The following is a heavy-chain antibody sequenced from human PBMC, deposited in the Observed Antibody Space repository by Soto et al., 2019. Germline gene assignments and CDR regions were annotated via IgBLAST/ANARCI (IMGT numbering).Heavy chain of an antibody. D-gene: IGHD5-18*01. CDR3: ARQTAMVNPGYYYYYMDV. CDR2: IYYSGST. V-gene: IGHV4-59*08. Sequence: SETLSLTCTVSGGSISSYYWSWIRQPPGKGLEWIGYIYYSGSTNYNPSLKSRVTISVDTSKNQFSLKLSSVTAADTAVYYCARQTAMVNPGYYYYYMDVWGKGTTVTVSS. CDR1: GGSISSYY. J-gene: IGHJ6*03.